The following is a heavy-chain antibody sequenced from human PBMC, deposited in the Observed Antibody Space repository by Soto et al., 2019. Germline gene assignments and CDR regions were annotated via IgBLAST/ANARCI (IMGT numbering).Heavy chain of an antibody. CDR3: ASAAGHYYDRSGYHFDY. J-gene: IGHJ4*02. CDR1: GFTFSDHY. V-gene: IGHV3-72*01. D-gene: IGHD3-22*01. CDR2: TRNKANSYTT. Sequence: EVQLVESGGGLVQPGGSLRLSCAASGFTFSDHYMDWVRQAPGKGLEWVGRTRNKANSYTTEYAASVKGRFTILKDDSKSSLDLQMRSPRSEDTAVDYCASAAGHYYDRSGYHFDYWGQGTLVTVSS.